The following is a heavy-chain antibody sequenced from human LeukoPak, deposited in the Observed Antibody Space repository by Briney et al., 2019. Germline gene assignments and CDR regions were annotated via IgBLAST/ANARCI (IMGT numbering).Heavy chain of an antibody. J-gene: IGHJ4*02. CDR2: IKSKTDGGTT. Sequence: GGSLRLSCAASGFTFSNAWMSWVRQAPAKGREWVGRIKSKTDGGTTDYAAPVKGRFTISRDDSKNTLYVQMNSLKTEDTAVYYCTTGPYDYGSGTYYHWGQGTLVTVSS. CDR3: TTGPYDYGSGTYYH. D-gene: IGHD3-10*01. V-gene: IGHV3-15*01. CDR1: GFTFSNAW.